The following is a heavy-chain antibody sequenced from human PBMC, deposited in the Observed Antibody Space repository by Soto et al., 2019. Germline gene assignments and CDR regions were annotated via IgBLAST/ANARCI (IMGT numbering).Heavy chain of an antibody. D-gene: IGHD3-10*01. J-gene: IGHJ4*02. CDR3: TRGAYGSGLSIDY. CDR2: IRSKAYGGTT. Sequence: EVQLVESGGGLVQPGRSLRLSCTASGFTFGDYAMSWFRQAPGKGLEWVGFIRSKAYGGTTEYAASVKGRFTISRDDSKSIAYLQMNSLKTEDTAVYYCTRGAYGSGLSIDYWGQGTLVTVSS. CDR1: GFTFGDYA. V-gene: IGHV3-49*03.